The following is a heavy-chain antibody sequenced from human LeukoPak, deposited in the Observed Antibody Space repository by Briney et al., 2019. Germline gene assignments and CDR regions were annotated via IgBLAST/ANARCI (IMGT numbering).Heavy chain of an antibody. D-gene: IGHD3-9*01. J-gene: IGHJ4*02. CDR1: GFSFSTSGVG. V-gene: IGHV2-5*02. Sequence: SGPTLVKPTQTLTLTCTFSGFSFSTSGVGVGWIRQPPEKALEWLAVIYWDEDKRYRPSLKSRLTITKDTSKNQVVLTMTNMDPVDTATYYCARSPYYDILTGSRGTFDYWGRGILVTVSS. CDR3: ARSPYYDILTGSRGTFDY. CDR2: IYWDEDK.